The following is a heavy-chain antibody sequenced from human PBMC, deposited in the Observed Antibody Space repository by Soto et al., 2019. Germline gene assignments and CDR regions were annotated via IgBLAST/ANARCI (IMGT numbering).Heavy chain of an antibody. J-gene: IGHJ1*01. D-gene: IGHD2-15*01. CDR2: IYWDDDK. CDR1: GFSLSTSGVG. V-gene: IGHV2-5*02. Sequence: QITLKESGPPLVNPTQTLTLTCTFSGFSLSTSGVGVGWIRQPPGKALEWLAVIYWDDDKGYSPSLKNRLTITKDTSKNQVVLTMTNMDPVDTATYYCAHTVGLVVVTSEDEYFQHWGQGTQVTVSS. CDR3: AHTVGLVVVTSEDEYFQH.